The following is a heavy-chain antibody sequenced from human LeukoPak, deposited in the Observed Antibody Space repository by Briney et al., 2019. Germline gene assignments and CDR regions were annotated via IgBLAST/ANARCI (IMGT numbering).Heavy chain of an antibody. D-gene: IGHD3-22*01. V-gene: IGHV5-10-1*01. CDR3: ARRGYYYDSSGYYFYDY. CDR1: GYSFTSYW. CDR2: IDPSDSYT. J-gene: IGHJ4*02. Sequence: AGESLKISCKGSGYSFTSYWISWVRQMPGKGLEWMGRIDPSDSYTNYSPSFQGHVTISAGKSISTAYLQWSSLKASDTAMYYCARRGYYYDSSGYYFYDYWGQGTLVTVSS.